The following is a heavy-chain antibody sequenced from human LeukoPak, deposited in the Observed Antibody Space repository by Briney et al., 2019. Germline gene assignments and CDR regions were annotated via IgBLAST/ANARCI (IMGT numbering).Heavy chain of an antibody. V-gene: IGHV3-48*03. D-gene: IGHD6-19*01. J-gene: IGHJ3*02. CDR3: AREAVGDAFDI. CDR1: GFTFSSYE. Sequence: HTGGSLRLSCAVSGFTFSSYEMNWVRQAPGKGLEWVSYIGSSGTTMYYADSVMGRFTISRDNAKNSLFLQMNSLRAEDTAVYYCAREAVGDAFDIWGQGTMVTVSS. CDR2: IGSSGTTM.